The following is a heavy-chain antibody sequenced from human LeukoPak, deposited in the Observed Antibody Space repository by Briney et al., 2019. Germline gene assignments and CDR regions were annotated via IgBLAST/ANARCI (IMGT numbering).Heavy chain of an antibody. V-gene: IGHV1-2*02. CDR2: INPNSGGT. D-gene: IGHD3-22*01. CDR1: GYTFTGYY. CDR3: ARLEYYNDSRAKSDDY. J-gene: IGHJ4*02. Sequence: ASVKVSCKASGYTFTGYYMHWVRQAPGQGLEWMGWINPNSGGTNYAQKFQGRVTMTRDTSISTAYMELSRLRSDDTAVYYCARLEYYNDSRAKSDDYWAQGPLVTVPS.